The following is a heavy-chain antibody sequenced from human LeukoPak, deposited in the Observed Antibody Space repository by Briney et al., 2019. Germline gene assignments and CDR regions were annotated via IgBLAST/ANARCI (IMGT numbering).Heavy chain of an antibody. CDR1: GGSISSYY. V-gene: IGHV4-59*01. CDR3: ARSGGSGSYPRFDP. D-gene: IGHD3-10*01. CDR2: IYYSGST. Sequence: RASETLSLTCTVSGGSISSYYWSWIRQPPGKGLEWIGYIYYSGSTNYNPSLKSRVTISVDTSKNQFSLKLSSVTAADTVVYYCARSGGSGSYPRFDPWGQGTLVTVSS. J-gene: IGHJ5*02.